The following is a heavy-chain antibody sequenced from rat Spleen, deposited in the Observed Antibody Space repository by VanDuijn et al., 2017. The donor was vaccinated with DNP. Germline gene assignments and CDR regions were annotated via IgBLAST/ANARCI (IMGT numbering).Heavy chain of an antibody. D-gene: IGHD1-2*01. J-gene: IGHJ4*01. Sequence: EVQLQESGPGLVKPSQSLSLTCSVTGYSITSNFWGWIRKFPGNKMEWIGHISNSGSASFNPSLKSRISITRDTSKNQFFLQFNSVTTEDTSTYFCARGSSYFHAMDAWGQGTSVTVSS. CDR1: GYSITSNF. V-gene: IGHV3-1*01. CDR3: ARGSSYFHAMDA. CDR2: ISNSGSA.